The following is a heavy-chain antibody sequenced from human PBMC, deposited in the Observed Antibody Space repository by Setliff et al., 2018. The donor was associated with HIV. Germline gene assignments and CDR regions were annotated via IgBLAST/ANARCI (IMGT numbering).Heavy chain of an antibody. J-gene: IGHJ5*02. V-gene: IGHV4-39*01. D-gene: IGHD3-10*01. CDR2: VYFRGST. CDR3: ARQEIFGLVRGVIS. Sequence: SETLSLTCSVSGGSVNTNRYYWVWIRQPPGKGLEWIGSVYFRGSTYYNPSLERRVAMSVDTSTNQFSLKLISVTAADTSVYYCARQEIFGLVRGVISWGQGTLVTVSS. CDR1: GGSVNTNRYY.